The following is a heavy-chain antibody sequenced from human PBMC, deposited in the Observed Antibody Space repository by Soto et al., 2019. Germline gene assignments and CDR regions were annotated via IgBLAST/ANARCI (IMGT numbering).Heavy chain of an antibody. D-gene: IGHD2-15*01. V-gene: IGHV4-34*01. CDR2: ISHGEST. Sequence: NPSETLSLTCAAYGGSFSAYHWRWVRQSPGKGLEWIGDISHGESTKYSPSVGSRVSRSVDTARKQFSLKLTSVTAPDTAVYFCARGRQVVPSALFRRAGDYSLDVWGQGTTVTVS. CDR3: ARGRQVVPSALFRRAGDYSLDV. J-gene: IGHJ6*02. CDR1: GGSFSAYH.